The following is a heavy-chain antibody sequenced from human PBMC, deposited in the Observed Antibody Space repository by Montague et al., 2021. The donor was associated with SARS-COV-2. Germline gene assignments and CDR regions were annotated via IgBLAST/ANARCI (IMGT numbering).Heavy chain of an antibody. CDR1: GEPISGFY. D-gene: IGHD2-21*01. V-gene: IGHV4-4*07. CDR3: AREVALAPYCFDY. Sequence: LVKPTQTLTLTCTVSGEPISGFYWNWIRQSAGEGLEWIGRIYTTGSTNYNPSLKSRVTMSVDTSKNQFSLKLTSVTAADTAVYYCAREVALAPYCFDYWGQGALVAVSS. J-gene: IGHJ4*02. CDR2: IYTTGST.